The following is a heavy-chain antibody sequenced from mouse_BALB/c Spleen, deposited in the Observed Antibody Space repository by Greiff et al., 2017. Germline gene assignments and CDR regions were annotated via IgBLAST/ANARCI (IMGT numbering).Heavy chain of an antibody. CDR3: SGHYYGSFDY. D-gene: IGHD1-2*01. Sequence: DVKLVESGGGLVKLGGSLKLSCAASGFTFSSYYMSWVRQTPEKRLELVAAINSNGGSTYYPDTVKGRFTISRDNAKNTLYLQMSSLKSEDTALYYCSGHYYGSFDYWGQGTTLTVSS. V-gene: IGHV5-6-2*01. CDR1: GFTFSSYY. J-gene: IGHJ2*01. CDR2: INSNGGST.